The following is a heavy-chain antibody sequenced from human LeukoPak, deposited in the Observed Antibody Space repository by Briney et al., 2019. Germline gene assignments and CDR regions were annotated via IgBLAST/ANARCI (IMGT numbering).Heavy chain of an antibody. CDR1: GYTFTSYG. CDR3: ARGEILLDSSDWFDP. D-gene: IGHD2/OR15-2a*01. J-gene: IGHJ5*02. CDR2: ISAYNGNT. V-gene: IGHV1-18*04. Sequence: ASVKVSCKASGYTFTSYGISWVQQAPGQGLEWMGWISAYNGNTNYAQKLQGRVTMTTDTSTSTAYMELRSLRSDDTAVYYCARGEILLDSSDWFDPWGQGTLVTVSS.